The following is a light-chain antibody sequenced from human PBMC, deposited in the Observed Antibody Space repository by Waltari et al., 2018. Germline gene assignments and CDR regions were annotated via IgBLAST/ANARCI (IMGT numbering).Light chain of an antibody. CDR2: DVS. V-gene: IGLV2-23*02. J-gene: IGLJ3*02. CDR3: CSYAGSTWV. CDR1: SSDVGGYNY. Sequence: QSALTQPASVSGSPGQSITISCTGTSSDVGGYNYFSWYQQHPGKAPKLMIYDVSKRPSGVSNRFSGSKSGNTASLTISGLQAEDEADYYCCSYAGSTWVFGGGTKLTVL.